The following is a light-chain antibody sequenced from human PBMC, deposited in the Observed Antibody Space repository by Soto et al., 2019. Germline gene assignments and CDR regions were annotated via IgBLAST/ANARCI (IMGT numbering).Light chain of an antibody. CDR2: GAS. CDR1: QGISNY. Sequence: DIQMTQSPSSLSAYFGDRVTITCRARQGISNYLAWYQQKPARLPKLLLFGASTLQSGVPARFSGSGSGTLFTLTINGLLPEDVATYYCQKYDRAPFTFGPGTKVDNK. J-gene: IGKJ3*01. CDR3: QKYDRAPFT. V-gene: IGKV1-27*01.